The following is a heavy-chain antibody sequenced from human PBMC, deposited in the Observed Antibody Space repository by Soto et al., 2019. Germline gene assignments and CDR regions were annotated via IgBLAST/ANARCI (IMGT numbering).Heavy chain of an antibody. Sequence: PGGSLRLSCAASGFTFSSYAMHWVRQAPGKGLEWVAVISYDGSNKYYADSVKGRFTISRDNSKNTLYLQMNSLRAEDTAVYYCARDFHHTYYDFWSGSKDAFDIWGQGTMGTVSS. J-gene: IGHJ3*02. CDR2: ISYDGSNK. D-gene: IGHD3-3*01. CDR1: GFTFSSYA. V-gene: IGHV3-30-3*01. CDR3: ARDFHHTYYDFWSGSKDAFDI.